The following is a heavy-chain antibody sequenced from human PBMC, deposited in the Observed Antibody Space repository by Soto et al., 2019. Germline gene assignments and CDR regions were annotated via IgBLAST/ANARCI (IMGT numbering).Heavy chain of an antibody. Sequence: QVQLVQSGAEVKKPGASVKVSCKASGYTFTSYDINWVRQATGQGLEWMGWMNPNSGNTGYAQKFPGRVTMTRNTSISTAYMELSSLRSEDTAVYYCARGSYDFWSGYNDPGGYYYMDVWGKGTTVTVSS. CDR2: MNPNSGNT. J-gene: IGHJ6*03. D-gene: IGHD3-3*01. CDR3: ARGSYDFWSGYNDPGGYYYMDV. V-gene: IGHV1-8*01. CDR1: GYTFTSYD.